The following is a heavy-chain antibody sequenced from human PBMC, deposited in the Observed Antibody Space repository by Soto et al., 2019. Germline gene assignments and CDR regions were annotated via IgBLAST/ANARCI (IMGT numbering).Heavy chain of an antibody. CDR3: ARSHYDSGGLVDY. D-gene: IGHD3-22*01. CDR2: IYYSGST. Sequence: SETLSLTCTVSGGSISSYYWIWIRQPPWKGLEWIGYIYYSGSTNYNPSLKSRVTISVDTSKNQFSLKLSSVTAADTAVYYCARSHYDSGGLVDYWGQGTLVTVSS. V-gene: IGHV4-59*01. J-gene: IGHJ4*02. CDR1: GGSISSYY.